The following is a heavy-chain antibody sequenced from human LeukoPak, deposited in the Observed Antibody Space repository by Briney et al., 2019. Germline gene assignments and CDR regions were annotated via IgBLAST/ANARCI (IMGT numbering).Heavy chain of an antibody. CDR1: GFTVSSNY. J-gene: IGHJ4*02. CDR3: ARAYYDILTGYPGLFFDY. V-gene: IGHV3-66*01. Sequence: GGSLRLSCAASGFTVSSNYMSWVRQAPGKGLEWVSVIYSGGSTYYADSVKGRFTISRDNSKNTLYLQMNSLRAEDTAVYYCARAYYDILTGYPGLFFDYWGQGTLVTVSS. CDR2: IYSGGST. D-gene: IGHD3-9*01.